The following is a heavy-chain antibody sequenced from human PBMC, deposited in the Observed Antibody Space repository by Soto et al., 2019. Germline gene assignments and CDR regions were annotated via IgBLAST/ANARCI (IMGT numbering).Heavy chain of an antibody. D-gene: IGHD5-12*01. CDR3: ARLQKWLHFRYFDY. V-gene: IGHV5-51*01. J-gene: IGHJ4*01. Sequence: GKSLKISCKGSGYSFTNYWIGWVRQMPGKGLEWMGIIYPDVSDTRYSPSFRGQVTISADKSINTAYLQWSSLRASDTPMYYCARLQKWLHFRYFDYWGQGTLVTVSS. CDR2: IYPDVSDT. CDR1: GYSFTNYW.